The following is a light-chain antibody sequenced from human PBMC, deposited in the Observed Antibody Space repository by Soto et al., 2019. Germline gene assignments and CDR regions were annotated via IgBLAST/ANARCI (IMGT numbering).Light chain of an antibody. V-gene: IGKV3-15*01. CDR1: QSISSN. CDR2: GAS. Sequence: EIVMTQSPATLSVSPGERATLFCRASQSISSNLAWYQQKPGQAPRLLIYGASTRATGIPATFSGSGSGTEFTLTISSLQSEDFAVSYCQQYNNWPFTFGPGTKVDIK. J-gene: IGKJ3*01. CDR3: QQYNNWPFT.